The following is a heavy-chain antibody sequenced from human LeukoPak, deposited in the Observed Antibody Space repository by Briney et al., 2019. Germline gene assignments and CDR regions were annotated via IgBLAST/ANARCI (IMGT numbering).Heavy chain of an antibody. D-gene: IGHD3-9*01. Sequence: SETLSLTCTVSGGSISSSSYYWSWIRQPPGKGLEWIGEINHSGSTNYNPSLKSRVTMSVDTSKNQFSLKLSSVTAADTAVYYCARGGRRQKLRYFDWLLSGFDYWGQGTLVTVSS. J-gene: IGHJ4*02. CDR1: GGSISSSSYY. CDR3: ARGGRRQKLRYFDWLLSGFDY. CDR2: INHSGST. V-gene: IGHV4-39*07.